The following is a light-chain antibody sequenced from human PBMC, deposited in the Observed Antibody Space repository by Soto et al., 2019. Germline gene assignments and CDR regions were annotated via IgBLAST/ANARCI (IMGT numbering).Light chain of an antibody. CDR1: QTVRNNY. V-gene: IGKV3-20*01. CDR2: DES. Sequence: EFVLTQSPGTLSLSPGERATLSCRASQTVRNNYLAWYQQKPGQAPRLLIYDESSRATGIPDRFSGGGSGTDFTLTISRLGTEEFAVYDCQQFSSYPLTVGGGTKVDIK. CDR3: QQFSSYPLT. J-gene: IGKJ4*01.